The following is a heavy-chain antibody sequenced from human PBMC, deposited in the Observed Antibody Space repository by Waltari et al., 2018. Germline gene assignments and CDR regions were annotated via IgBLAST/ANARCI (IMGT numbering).Heavy chain of an antibody. CDR2: INPNSGGT. CDR1: GYTFTGYY. V-gene: IGHV1-2*02. CDR3: ARAKEAPIFGVAENWFDP. J-gene: IGHJ5*02. D-gene: IGHD3-3*01. Sequence: QVQLVQSGAEVKKPGASVKVSCKASGYTFTGYYMHWVRQAPGQGLEWMGWINPNSGGTNYAQKFQGRVTMTRDTSISTAYMELSRLRSDDTAVYYCARAKEAPIFGVAENWFDPWGQGTLVTVSS.